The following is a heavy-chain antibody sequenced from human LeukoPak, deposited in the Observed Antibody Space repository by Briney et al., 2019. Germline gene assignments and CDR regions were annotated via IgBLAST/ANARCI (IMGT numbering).Heavy chain of an antibody. CDR3: ARALPPSLNWNQGGGWFDP. Sequence: SGGSLRLSCAASGFTFSSYWMHWVRQAPGKGLVWVSRINSDGSSTSYADSVKGRFTISRDNAKNTLYLQMNSLRAEDTAVYYCARALPPSLNWNQGGGWFDPWGQGTLVTVSS. J-gene: IGHJ5*02. V-gene: IGHV3-74*01. CDR2: INSDGSST. CDR1: GFTFSSYW. D-gene: IGHD1-20*01.